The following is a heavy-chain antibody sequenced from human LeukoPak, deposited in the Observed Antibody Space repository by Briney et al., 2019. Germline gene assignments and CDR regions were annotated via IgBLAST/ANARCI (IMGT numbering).Heavy chain of an antibody. Sequence: VASVKVSCKASGGTFSSYAISWVRQAPGQGLEWMGGIIPIFGTANYAQKFQGRVTITANESTSTAYMELSSLRSDDTAVYYYARDYQQQLYLYYFDYWGQGTLVTVSS. J-gene: IGHJ4*02. V-gene: IGHV1-69*01. CDR1: GGTFSSYA. CDR2: IIPIFGTA. CDR3: ARDYQQQLYLYYFDY. D-gene: IGHD2-2*01.